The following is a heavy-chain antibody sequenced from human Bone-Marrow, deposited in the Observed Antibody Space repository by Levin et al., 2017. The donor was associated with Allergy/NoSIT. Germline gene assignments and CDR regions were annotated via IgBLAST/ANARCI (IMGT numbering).Heavy chain of an antibody. Sequence: GESLKISCAVSGFMFSSYWMTWVRQAPGKGLEWVANINEDGSEKYSVDSMKGRFSISRDNAKNSVYLQMNSLRAEDTAVYYCARERMGTGGFDYWGQGTLVTVSS. CDR2: INEDGSEK. V-gene: IGHV3-7*01. CDR1: GFMFSSYW. CDR3: ARERMGTGGFDY. D-gene: IGHD3/OR15-3a*01. J-gene: IGHJ4*02.